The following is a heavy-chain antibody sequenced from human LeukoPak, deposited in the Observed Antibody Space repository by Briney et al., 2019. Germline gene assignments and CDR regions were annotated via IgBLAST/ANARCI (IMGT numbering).Heavy chain of an antibody. CDR1: GVPISSYY. CDR2: IYYSGST. J-gene: IGHJ5*02. V-gene: IGHV4-59*01. Sequence: SETLSLTCTASGVPISSYYWSWIRQPPGKGLEWIGYIYYSGSTNYNPSLKSRVTISVDTSKNQFSLKLSSVTAADTAVYYCARVADKFDPWGQGTLVTVSS. CDR3: ARVADKFDP.